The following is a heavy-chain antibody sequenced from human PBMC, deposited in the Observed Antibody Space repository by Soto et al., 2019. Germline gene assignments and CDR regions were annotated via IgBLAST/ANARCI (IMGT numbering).Heavy chain of an antibody. CDR2: ISGSGDST. J-gene: IGHJ3*02. Sequence: EVQLLESGGGLVQPGGSLRLSCAASGLTFSSYAMTWVRQAPGKGLEWVSGISGSGDSTYYADSVKGRFTISRDNSKNTLYLQMNSLRAEDTAVYYCAKDAYYDISSAFDIWGQGTMVTVSS. V-gene: IGHV3-23*01. CDR3: AKDAYYDISSAFDI. CDR1: GLTFSSYA. D-gene: IGHD3-22*01.